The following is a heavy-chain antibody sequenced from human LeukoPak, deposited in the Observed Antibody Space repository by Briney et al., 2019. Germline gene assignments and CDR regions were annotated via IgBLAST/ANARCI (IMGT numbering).Heavy chain of an antibody. CDR3: TKFSGDWN. CDR1: GFTFSTYA. CDR2: VSGFDGST. J-gene: IGHJ4*02. V-gene: IGHV3-23*01. Sequence: GGSLRLSCAASGFTFSTYAMTWVRQAPGKGLEWVSVVSGFDGSTYYGDSVKGRFTISRDNSKNTLYLQMNSLRAEDTAVYYCTKFSGDWNWGQGTLVTVSS. D-gene: IGHD2-21*01.